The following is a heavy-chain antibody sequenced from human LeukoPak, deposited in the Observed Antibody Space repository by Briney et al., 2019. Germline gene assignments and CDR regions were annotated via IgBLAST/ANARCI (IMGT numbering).Heavy chain of an antibody. V-gene: IGHV3-30-3*01. CDR1: GFTFSSYA. J-gene: IGHJ4*02. CDR3: ARDLGDYYDSSGYY. D-gene: IGHD3-22*01. CDR2: ISYDGSNK. Sequence: PGRSLRLSCAASGFTFSSYAMHWVRQAPGRGLERVAVISYDGSNKYYADSVKGRFTISRDNSKNTLYLQMNSLRAEDTAVYYCARDLGDYYDSSGYYWGQGTLVTVSS.